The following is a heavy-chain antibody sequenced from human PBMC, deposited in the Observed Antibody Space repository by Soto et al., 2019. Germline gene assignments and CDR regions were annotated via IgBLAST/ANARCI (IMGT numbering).Heavy chain of an antibody. Sequence: QVQLVESGGGVVQPGRSLRLSCAASGFTFSSYAMHWVRQAPGKGLEWVAVISYDGSNKYYADSVKGRFTISRDNSKNTLYLQMNSLRAEDTAVYYCAKDRAAVSSEGLDYWGQGTLVTVSS. CDR1: GFTFSSYA. CDR2: ISYDGSNK. V-gene: IGHV3-30*04. J-gene: IGHJ4*02. CDR3: AKDRAAVSSEGLDY. D-gene: IGHD3-10*01.